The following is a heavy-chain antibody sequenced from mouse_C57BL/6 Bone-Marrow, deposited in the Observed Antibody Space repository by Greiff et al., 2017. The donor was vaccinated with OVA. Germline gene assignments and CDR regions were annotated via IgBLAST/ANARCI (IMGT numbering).Heavy chain of an antibody. CDR1: GYTFTSYW. J-gene: IGHJ3*01. Sequence: VQLQQPGAELVMPGASVKLSCKASGYTFTSYWMHWVKQRPGQGLEWIGEIDPSDSYTNYNQKFKGKSTLTVDKSSSTAYMQLSSLTSEDSAVYYCARWRDYSNPFAYWGQGTLVTVSA. V-gene: IGHV1-69*01. CDR2: IDPSDSYT. D-gene: IGHD2-5*01. CDR3: ARWRDYSNPFAY.